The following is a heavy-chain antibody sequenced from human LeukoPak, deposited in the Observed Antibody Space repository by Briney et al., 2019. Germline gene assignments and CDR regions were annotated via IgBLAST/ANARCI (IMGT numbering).Heavy chain of an antibody. V-gene: IGHV1-2*02. CDR1: GYTFTGYY. D-gene: IGHD2-21*02. CDR2: INPNSGGT. Sequence: GASVKVSCKASGYTFTGYYMHWVRQAPGQGLEWMGWINPNSGGTNYAQKFQGRVTMTRDTSISTAYMELSRLRSDDTAVYYCASIGLTYCGGDCYRYFDYWGQGTLVTVSS. J-gene: IGHJ4*02. CDR3: ASIGLTYCGGDCYRYFDY.